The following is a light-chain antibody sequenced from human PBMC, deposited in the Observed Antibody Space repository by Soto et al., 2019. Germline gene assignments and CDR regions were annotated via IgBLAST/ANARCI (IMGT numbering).Light chain of an antibody. Sequence: EIVLTQSPGTLSLSPGERATLSCRASQSVTSRSLAWYQHKPGQAPRVLIYGTSTRVTGIPDRFSGSGSGTEFTLTISRLEPEDFAVYYCQQYDNSPPVTFGGGTKVEIK. CDR1: QSVTSRS. V-gene: IGKV3-20*01. CDR3: QQYDNSPPVT. CDR2: GTS. J-gene: IGKJ4*01.